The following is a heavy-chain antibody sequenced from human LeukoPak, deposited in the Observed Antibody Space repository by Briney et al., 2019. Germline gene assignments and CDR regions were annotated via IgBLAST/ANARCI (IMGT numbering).Heavy chain of an antibody. Sequence: SETLSLTCTVSGGSISSSGYSWGWFRLPPGKGLEWIGSIYYSGNTYYNPSLKSRVTISVDTSKNQFFLKLSSVTAADTAVYYCAIRGYYDSSGDYYDYSFDYWGQGTLVTVSS. D-gene: IGHD3-22*01. V-gene: IGHV4-39*01. CDR1: GGSISSSGYS. J-gene: IGHJ4*02. CDR2: IYYSGNT. CDR3: AIRGYYDSSGDYYDYSFDY.